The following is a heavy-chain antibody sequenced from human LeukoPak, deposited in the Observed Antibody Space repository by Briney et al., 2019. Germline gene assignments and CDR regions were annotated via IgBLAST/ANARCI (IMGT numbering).Heavy chain of an antibody. D-gene: IGHD5-18*01. CDR3: ARAQWDTVMVTNN. CDR2: IYHTVRA. V-gene: IGHV4-59*01. Sequence: KTSQTLSLTSTVSGVSICGVYWSSIPQPPRKGLESSWGIYHTVRAHSNSSLKSRVTISLDRSKNQLSLKLRSVTAADTAVYYCARAQWDTVMVTNNWGEGTLVSVSS. CDR1: GVSICGVY. J-gene: IGHJ4*02.